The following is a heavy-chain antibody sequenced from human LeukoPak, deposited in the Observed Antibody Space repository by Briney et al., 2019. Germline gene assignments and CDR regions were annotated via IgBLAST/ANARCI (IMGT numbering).Heavy chain of an antibody. Sequence: PGGSLRLSCAASGFTFSSYTMNWVRQAPGKGLEWVSPIHNGGGTTSYADSVKGRFTISRDNSKNTLFLQMNSLRAEDTAVYYCAKDSAFGGEDSWGQGTLVTVSS. J-gene: IGHJ4*02. CDR3: AKDSAFGGEDS. CDR1: GFTFSSYT. V-gene: IGHV3-23*01. CDR2: IHNGGGTT. D-gene: IGHD3-16*01.